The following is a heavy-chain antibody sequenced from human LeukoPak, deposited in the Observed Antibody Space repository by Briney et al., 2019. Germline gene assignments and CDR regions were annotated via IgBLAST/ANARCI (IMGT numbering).Heavy chain of an antibody. CDR1: TFAFSSYA. CDR3: ARDTWIQLWYRSNGHYYGMDV. D-gene: IGHD5-18*01. Sequence: HPGGSLRLSCAASTFAFSSYAMTWVRQAPGKGLEWVSSITATGGISYADSVKGRFTISRDNSKSTLYLQMNSLRAEDTAVYYCARDTWIQLWYRSNGHYYGMDVWGQGTTVTVSS. V-gene: IGHV3-23*01. J-gene: IGHJ6*02. CDR2: ITATGGI.